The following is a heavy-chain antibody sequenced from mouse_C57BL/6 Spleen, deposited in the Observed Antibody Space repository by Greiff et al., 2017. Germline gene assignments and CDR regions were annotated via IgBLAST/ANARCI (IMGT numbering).Heavy chain of an antibody. J-gene: IGHJ3*01. CDR1: GFTFSDYG. D-gene: IGHD6-2*01. Sequence: EVKVEESGGGLVKPGGSLKLSCAASGFTFSDYGMHWVRQAPEKGLEWVAYISSGSSTIYYADTVKGRFTISRDNDKNTLFLQMTRLRSEDTAMYYCARGDSLFAYWGQGTLVTVSA. V-gene: IGHV5-17*01. CDR2: ISSGSSTI. CDR3: ARGDSLFAY.